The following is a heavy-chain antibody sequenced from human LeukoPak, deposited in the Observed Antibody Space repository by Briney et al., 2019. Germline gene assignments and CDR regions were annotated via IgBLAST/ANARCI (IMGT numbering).Heavy chain of an antibody. D-gene: IGHD2-2*01. Sequence: ASVKVSCKASAYTFTSYDINWVRQDTGQGLEWMGWMNPNSGNTGYAQKFQGRFAMTRNTSKSTAYMELSSLRSEDTAVYYCARGLVVWSNQGYDAFDIWGQGTMVTVSS. CDR3: ARGLVVWSNQGYDAFDI. V-gene: IGHV1-8*01. CDR2: MNPNSGNT. CDR1: AYTFTSYD. J-gene: IGHJ3*02.